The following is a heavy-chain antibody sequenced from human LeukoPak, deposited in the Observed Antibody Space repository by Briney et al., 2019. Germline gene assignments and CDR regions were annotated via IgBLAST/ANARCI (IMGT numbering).Heavy chain of an antibody. D-gene: IGHD1-26*01. CDR2: IYSSGSA. Sequence: SETLSLTCIVSGGSISSYFWSWIRQPPGKGLEWIGYIYSSGSANYNPSLKSRVTISVDTSKNQFSLQLTSVTAADTAVFYCARVGTGSYYFDYWGQGARVTVSS. J-gene: IGHJ4*02. CDR3: ARVGTGSYYFDY. CDR1: GGSISSYF. V-gene: IGHV4-4*09.